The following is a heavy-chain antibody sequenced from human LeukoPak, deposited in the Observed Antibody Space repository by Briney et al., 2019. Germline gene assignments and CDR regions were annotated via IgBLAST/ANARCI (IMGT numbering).Heavy chain of an antibody. CDR1: GFTFDDYA. Sequence: GGSLRLSCAASGFTFDDYAMHWVRQAPGKGLEWVSGISWNSGSIGYADSVKGLFTISRDNAKNSLYLQMNSLRAEDTALYYCAKELGYCSSTSCYEQAFDIWGQGTMVTVSS. D-gene: IGHD2-2*01. V-gene: IGHV3-9*01. CDR2: ISWNSGSI. J-gene: IGHJ3*02. CDR3: AKELGYCSSTSCYEQAFDI.